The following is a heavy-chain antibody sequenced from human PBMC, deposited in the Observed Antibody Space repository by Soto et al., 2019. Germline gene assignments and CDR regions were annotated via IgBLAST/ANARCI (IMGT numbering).Heavy chain of an antibody. D-gene: IGHD3-16*01. Sequence: ASVKVSCKASGYTFTSYRSSWVRQAPGQGLEWMGWINAYNGNTNNAQKLQGRVTMTTDTSTSTAYMELRSLRSDDTAVYYCARPLGLDDAFDIWGQGTMVTVSS. V-gene: IGHV1-18*01. CDR2: INAYNGNT. CDR1: GYTFTSYR. J-gene: IGHJ3*02. CDR3: ARPLGLDDAFDI.